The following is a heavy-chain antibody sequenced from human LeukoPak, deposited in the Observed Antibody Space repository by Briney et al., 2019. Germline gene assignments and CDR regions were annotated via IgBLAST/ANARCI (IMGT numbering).Heavy chain of an antibody. V-gene: IGHV4-59*08. CDR1: GGSMSNYW. J-gene: IGHJ5*02. CDR2: IYYDGST. CDR3: ARRLCSSLTCNIGPSGNWLDP. Sequence: SETLSLTCTVSGGSMSNYWWNWIRQPPGKGLEWIGYIYYDGSTYYNPAPNSRVTISIDTSKNQFSLKLNSVTAADTAVYYCARRLCSSLTCNIGPSGNWLDPWGQGTLVTVSS. D-gene: IGHD2-2*02.